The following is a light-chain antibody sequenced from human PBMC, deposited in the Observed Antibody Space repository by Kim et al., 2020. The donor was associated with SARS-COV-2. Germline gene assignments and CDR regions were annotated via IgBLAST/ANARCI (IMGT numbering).Light chain of an antibody. CDR2: DAS. V-gene: IGKV3-11*01. J-gene: IGKJ5*01. CDR3: QHRSNWPIA. CDR1: QNVNYY. Sequence: LAPGERAPLSCRASQNVNYYLAWYQHKPGQVPRLLIYDASARATDIPARFSGSGSGTDFTLTISSLEPEDFAVYYCQHRSNWPIAFGQGTRLEIK.